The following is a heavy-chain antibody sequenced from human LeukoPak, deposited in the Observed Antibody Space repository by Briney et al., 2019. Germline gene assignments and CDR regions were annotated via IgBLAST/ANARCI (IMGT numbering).Heavy chain of an antibody. CDR1: GFALSFHA. J-gene: IGHJ6*03. CDR2: ISYDGTNK. D-gene: IGHD5-18*01. CDR3: ARDPHIQLSSYYYRDI. V-gene: IGHV3-30*04. Sequence: GGSLRLSCAASGFALSFHALHWVRQSPGKGLEWVAAISYDGTNKFYADSVKGRFTVSRDDSRNTLFLQMNSLRADDTAVYYCARDPHIQLSSYYYRDIWAKGPRSPSP.